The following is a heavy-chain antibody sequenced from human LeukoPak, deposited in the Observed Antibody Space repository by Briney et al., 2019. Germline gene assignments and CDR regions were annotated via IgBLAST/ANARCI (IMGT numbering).Heavy chain of an antibody. CDR2: IYYSGSA. V-gene: IGHV4-59*01. D-gene: IGHD7-27*01. CDR1: GGSISSYY. J-gene: IGHJ3*02. CDR3: ARSAWGYAFDI. Sequence: SETLSLTCTVSGGSISSYYWSWIRQPPGKGLEWIGYIYYSGSANYHPSLKSRVTISVDTSKNRFSLRLSSVTAADTAVYFCARSAWGYAFDIWGQGTKVTVSS.